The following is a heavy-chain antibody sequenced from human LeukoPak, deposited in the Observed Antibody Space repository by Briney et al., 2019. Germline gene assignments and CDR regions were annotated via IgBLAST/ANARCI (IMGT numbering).Heavy chain of an antibody. CDR2: ISGYNANT. CDR1: GYTFSNYG. CDR3: ARDAKIYSDVLHSPRGDY. J-gene: IGHJ4*02. V-gene: IGHV1-18*01. D-gene: IGHD2-15*01. Sequence: GASVKVSCKASGYTFSNYGITWVRQAPGQGLEWMGWISGYNANTNYAQKVQGRLTMTTDTSTSTAYMELRSLRSDDTAVYYCARDAKIYSDVLHSPRGDYWGQGTLVTVSS.